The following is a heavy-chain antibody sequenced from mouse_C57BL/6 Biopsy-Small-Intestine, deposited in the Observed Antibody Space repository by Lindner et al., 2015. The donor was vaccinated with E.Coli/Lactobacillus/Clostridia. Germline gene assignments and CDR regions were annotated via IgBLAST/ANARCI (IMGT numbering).Heavy chain of an antibody. CDR2: IYPADGDT. J-gene: IGHJ2*01. D-gene: IGHD2-3*01. CDR3: TRGDGYYFDF. V-gene: IGHV1-82*01. CDR1: GYAFSNSW. Sequence: VQLQESGPELVKPGASVKISCKASGYAFSNSWMNWMRQRPGKGLEWIGRIYPADGDTNYNEKFKGKATVTADKSSSTAYMQLSSLTSEDSAVYFCTRGDGYYFDFWGQGTTLTVSS.